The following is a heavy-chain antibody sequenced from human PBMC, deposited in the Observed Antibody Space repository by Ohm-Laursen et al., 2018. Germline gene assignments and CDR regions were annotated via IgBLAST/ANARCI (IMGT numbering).Heavy chain of an antibody. Sequence: SQTLSLTCTVSGGSISSYYWSWIRQPPGKGLEWIGYIYYSGSTNYNPSLKSRVTISVGTSKNQFSLKLSSVTAADTAVYYCARHSTPYYDFWSGYWYGMDVWGQGTTVTVSS. CDR1: GGSISSYY. D-gene: IGHD3-3*01. CDR3: ARHSTPYYDFWSGYWYGMDV. CDR2: IYYSGST. V-gene: IGHV4-59*08. J-gene: IGHJ6*02.